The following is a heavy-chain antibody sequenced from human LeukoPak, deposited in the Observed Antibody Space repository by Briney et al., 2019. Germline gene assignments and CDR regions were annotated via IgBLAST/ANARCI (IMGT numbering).Heavy chain of an antibody. Sequence: GGSLRLSCAASGFTFSSYWMSWVRQAPGKGLEWVANIKQDGSEKYYADSVKGRFAISRDNSKNTLYLQMNSLRAEDTAVYYCAKDRRLGAVAVSYFDYWGQGTLVTVSS. CDR3: AKDRRLGAVAVSYFDY. V-gene: IGHV3-7*01. D-gene: IGHD6-19*01. J-gene: IGHJ4*02. CDR2: IKQDGSEK. CDR1: GFTFSSYW.